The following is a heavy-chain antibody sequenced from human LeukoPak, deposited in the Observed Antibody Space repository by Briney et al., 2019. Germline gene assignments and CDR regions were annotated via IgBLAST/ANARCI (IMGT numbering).Heavy chain of an antibody. Sequence: GRSLRLSCAASGFTFSTYAMHWVRQAPGKGLEWVAVIWYDGSNKYYVDSVKGRFTISRDNSKNTLYLQMNSLRAEDTALYYCASSRSSTWYGLEYWGQGTLVTVSS. J-gene: IGHJ4*02. D-gene: IGHD6-13*01. V-gene: IGHV3-33*08. CDR3: ASSRSSTWYGLEY. CDR2: IWYDGSNK. CDR1: GFTFSTYA.